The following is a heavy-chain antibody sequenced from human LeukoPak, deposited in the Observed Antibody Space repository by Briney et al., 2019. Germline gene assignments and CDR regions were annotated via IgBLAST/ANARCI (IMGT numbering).Heavy chain of an antibody. CDR3: AIYRSVVVTAETYFDY. Sequence: GASVKVSCKVSGYTLTELSMHWVRQAPGKGLEWMGGFDPEDGETIYAQKFQGRVTMTEDTSTDTAYMELSSLRSEDTAVYYCAIYRSVVVTAETYFDYWGQGTLVTVSS. V-gene: IGHV1-24*01. CDR1: GYTLTELS. D-gene: IGHD2-21*02. J-gene: IGHJ4*02. CDR2: FDPEDGET.